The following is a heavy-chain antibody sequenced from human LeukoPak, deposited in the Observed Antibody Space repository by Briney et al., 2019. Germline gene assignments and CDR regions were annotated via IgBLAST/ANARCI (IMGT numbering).Heavy chain of an antibody. V-gene: IGHV4-59*01. CDR3: ASASFKRVFDY. CDR1: GGSISSYY. CDR2: IYYSGST. Sequence: SETLSLTCTVSGGSISSYYWSWIRQPPGKGLEWIGCIYYSGSTNYNPSLKRRVTISVDTSKNQFSLKLSDVTAADTAVYYCASASFKRVFDYWGQGTLVTVSS. D-gene: IGHD3-16*01. J-gene: IGHJ4*02.